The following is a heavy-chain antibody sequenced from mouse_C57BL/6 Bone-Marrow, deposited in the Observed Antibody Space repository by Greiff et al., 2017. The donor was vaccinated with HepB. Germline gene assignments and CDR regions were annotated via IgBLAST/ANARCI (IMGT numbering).Heavy chain of an antibody. CDR1: GYTFTSYW. D-gene: IGHD2-4*01. CDR2: IDPSDSYT. J-gene: IGHJ3*01. V-gene: IGHV1-50*01. Sequence: VQLQQPGAELVKPGASVKLSCKASGYTFTSYWMQWVKQRPGQGLEWIGEIDPSDSYTNYNQKFKGKATLTVDTSSSTAYMQLSSLTSEDSAVYDCARRKVLRPFAYWGRGTVITVSA. CDR3: ARRKVLRPFAY.